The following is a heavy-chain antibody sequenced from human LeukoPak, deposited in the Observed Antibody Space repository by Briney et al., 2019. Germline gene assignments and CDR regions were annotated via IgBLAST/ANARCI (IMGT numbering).Heavy chain of an antibody. CDR2: ISYDGSNK. Sequence: GGSLRLSCAASGFTFSSYGMHWVRQAPGKGLEWVAVISYDGSNKYYADSVKGRFTISRDNSKNTLSLQMNSLRVEDTAVYYCAKDWMATTPPFDYWGQGTLVTVPS. CDR3: AKDWMATTPPFDY. CDR1: GFTFSSYG. D-gene: IGHD5-24*01. V-gene: IGHV3-30*18. J-gene: IGHJ4*02.